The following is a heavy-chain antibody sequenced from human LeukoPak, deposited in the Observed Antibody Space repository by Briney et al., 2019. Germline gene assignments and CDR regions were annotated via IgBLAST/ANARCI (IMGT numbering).Heavy chain of an antibody. Sequence: PGGSLRLSCAASGFTLSSYWMSWVRQAPGKGLGWVANIKQDGSEKYYVDSVKGRFTISRDNAKNSLYLQMNSLRAEDTAVYYCARARGYMDVWGKGTTVTVSS. CDR2: IKQDGSEK. D-gene: IGHD3-10*01. CDR1: GFTLSSYW. CDR3: ARARGYMDV. J-gene: IGHJ6*03. V-gene: IGHV3-7*01.